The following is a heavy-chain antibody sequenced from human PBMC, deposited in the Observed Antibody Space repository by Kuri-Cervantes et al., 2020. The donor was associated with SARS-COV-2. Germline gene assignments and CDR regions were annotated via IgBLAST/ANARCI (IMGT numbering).Heavy chain of an antibody. V-gene: IGHV3-30*02. D-gene: IGHD3-22*01. CDR3: ATRTHYYDSSGYPLYWYFDL. CDR1: GFTFSSYG. CDR2: IRYDGSNK. J-gene: IGHJ2*01. Sequence: LSLTCAASGFTFSSYGMHWVRQAPGKGLEWVAFIRYDGSNKYYADSVKGRVTISRDNSKNSLYLQMNSLRAEDTAVYYCATRTHYYDSSGYPLYWYFDLWGRGTLVTVSS.